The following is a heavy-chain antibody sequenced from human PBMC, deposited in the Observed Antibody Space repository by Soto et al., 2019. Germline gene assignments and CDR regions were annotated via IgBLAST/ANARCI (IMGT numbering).Heavy chain of an antibody. J-gene: IGHJ6*02. D-gene: IGHD2-21*01. CDR1: GGTFSSYT. CDR3: ARDCVPPRLYYYYGMDV. V-gene: IGHV1-69*08. CDR2: IIPILGIA. Sequence: QVQLVQSGAEVKKPGSSVKVSCKASGGTFSSYTISWVRQAPGQGLEWMGRIIPILGIANYAQKFHGRVTITADKSTSTAYMELSSLRSEDTAVYYCARDCVPPRLYYYYGMDVWGQGTTVTVSS.